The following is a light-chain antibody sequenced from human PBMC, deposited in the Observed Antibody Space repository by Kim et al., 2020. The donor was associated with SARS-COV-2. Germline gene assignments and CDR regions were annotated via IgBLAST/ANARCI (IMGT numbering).Light chain of an antibody. J-gene: IGKJ4*01. V-gene: IGKV3-20*01. CDR1: QSISSTY. CDR3: QQYAGTLT. Sequence: LSPGERATLSCRASQSISSTYLAWYQQKPGQAPRLLIYGASRRATGIPDRFSGSGSGTDFTLIISRLEPEDFAVYYCQQYAGTLTFGGGTKVDIK. CDR2: GAS.